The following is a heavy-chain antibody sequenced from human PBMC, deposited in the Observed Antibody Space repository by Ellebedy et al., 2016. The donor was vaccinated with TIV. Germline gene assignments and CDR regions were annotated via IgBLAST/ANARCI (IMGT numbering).Heavy chain of an antibody. CDR3: ATDGSYGDYLSPAHAFEI. V-gene: IGHV3-7*01. CDR1: GFSFRSYW. CDR2: VNQDGSQK. Sequence: GESLKISCAASGFSFRSYWMSWVRQAPGKGLEWVASVNQDGSQKYHLDSVKGRFTISRDNAKNSLYLQMNSLTVEDRAVYYCATDGSYGDYLSPAHAFEIWGQGTVVAVSS. D-gene: IGHD4-17*01. J-gene: IGHJ3*02.